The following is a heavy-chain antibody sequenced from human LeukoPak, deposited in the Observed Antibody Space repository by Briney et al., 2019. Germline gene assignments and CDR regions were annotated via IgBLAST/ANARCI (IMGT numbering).Heavy chain of an antibody. Sequence: SETLSLTCTVSGGSISSYYWNWIRQPPGKGLEWIGYGSYSGSTDYNPSLKSRVTISVDTSKNQFSPKLSSVTAADTAVYYCARAYGSYSFDYWGQGTLVTVSS. CDR3: ARAYGSYSFDY. V-gene: IGHV4-59*01. CDR1: GGSISSYY. CDR2: GSYSGST. J-gene: IGHJ4*02. D-gene: IGHD1-26*01.